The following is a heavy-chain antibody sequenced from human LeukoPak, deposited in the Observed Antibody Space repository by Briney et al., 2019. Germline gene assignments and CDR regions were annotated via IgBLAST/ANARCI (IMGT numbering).Heavy chain of an antibody. V-gene: IGHV3-7*03. CDR3: ARVEASDGAFDY. D-gene: IGHD2-21*01. Sequence: GGSLRLSCAASEFTFSTYWMTWVRQAPGKGLEWVADIKQDGSEKYYVDSVKGRFTISRQNAKNSLFLQMNSLRAEDTAVYYCARVEASDGAFDYWGQGTLVTVSS. J-gene: IGHJ4*02. CDR2: IKQDGSEK. CDR1: EFTFSTYW.